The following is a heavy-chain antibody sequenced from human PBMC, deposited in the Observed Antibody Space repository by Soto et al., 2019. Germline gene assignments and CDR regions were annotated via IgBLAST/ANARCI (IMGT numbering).Heavy chain of an antibody. V-gene: IGHV3-74*01. CDR2: IHSDGSST. Sequence: LSLAYAASEFTFSNHWLHWVRQAPGKGLVWVSRIHSDGSSTLYADSVTGRFTISRDNAKSTLYLQMHSLRAEDTAVYYCATGPTPAFAIWGRGTMVTVSS. CDR1: EFTFSNHW. CDR3: ATGPTPAFAI. J-gene: IGHJ3*02. D-gene: IGHD1-1*01.